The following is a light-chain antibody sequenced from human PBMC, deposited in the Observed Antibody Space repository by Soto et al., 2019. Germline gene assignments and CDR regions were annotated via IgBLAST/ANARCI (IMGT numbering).Light chain of an antibody. Sequence: EIQMTQSPSTLSASIGDRVTITCRASQSISSWLAWYQQKPGKAPKLLIYKASSLESGVPSRFSGSGSGTDFTLAISSLQADDFATYYCQQYKSYSLTFGGGTKVEIK. CDR2: KAS. CDR1: QSISSW. J-gene: IGKJ4*01. CDR3: QQYKSYSLT. V-gene: IGKV1-5*03.